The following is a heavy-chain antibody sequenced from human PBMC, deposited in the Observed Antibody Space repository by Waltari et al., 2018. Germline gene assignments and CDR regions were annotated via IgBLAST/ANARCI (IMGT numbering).Heavy chain of an antibody. D-gene: IGHD2-2*01. CDR1: GFTCGNDW. Sequence: EVQLVESGGGLVKPGGSLRLSGAAHGFTCGNDWMIWVRKAPGKGLEWVGRIKSKTDGGTTDYAAPVKGRFTISRDDSKNTLYLQMNSLKTEDTAVYYCTTDPPYQLLSGGQGTLVTVSS. CDR2: IKSKTDGGTT. V-gene: IGHV3-15*01. J-gene: IGHJ4*02. CDR3: TTDPPYQLLS.